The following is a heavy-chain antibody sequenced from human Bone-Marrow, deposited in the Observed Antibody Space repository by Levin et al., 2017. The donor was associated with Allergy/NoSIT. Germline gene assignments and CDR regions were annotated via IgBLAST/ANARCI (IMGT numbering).Heavy chain of an antibody. V-gene: IGHV1-8*01. CDR1: GYTFTSYN. Sequence: GESLKISCKTSGYTFTSYNVYWVRQAPGQGLEWMGYINPNSGNTGYAQKFQGRVTMTRNSSITTAYMELSGLRFEDTAIYYCAKGDCYSGSCYGPDWFDPWGQGTQVTVSS. CDR3: AKGDCYSGSCYGPDWFDP. CDR2: INPNSGNT. J-gene: IGHJ5*02. D-gene: IGHD2-15*01.